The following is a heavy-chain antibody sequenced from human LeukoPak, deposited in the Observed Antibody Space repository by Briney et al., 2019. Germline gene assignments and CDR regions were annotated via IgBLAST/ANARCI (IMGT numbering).Heavy chain of an antibody. V-gene: IGHV3-7*01. CDR1: GFTFTSYW. Sequence: GGSMGLSCAASGFTFTSYWMTWVRQAPGKGLEWVANIKRDGSEKYYVDSVKGRFTISRDNAKNSLYLQMNSLRAEDTAVYYCARASTIDYWGQGTLVTVSS. CDR3: ARASTIDY. D-gene: IGHD2-2*01. J-gene: IGHJ4*02. CDR2: IKRDGSEK.